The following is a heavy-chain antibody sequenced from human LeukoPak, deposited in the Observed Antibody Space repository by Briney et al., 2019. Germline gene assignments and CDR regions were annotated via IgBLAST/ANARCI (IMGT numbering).Heavy chain of an antibody. CDR1: GFTSSAYD. D-gene: IGHD2-2*01. V-gene: IGHV3-13*04. Sequence: PGESLGLSCAASGFTSSAYDMHWVRQITGGGLEWVSTSGTVGDTFYSDSVKGRFTISRENAKNSVHLQMNSLRVEDSAIYFCVRAAMPYIINGRRFDYWGQGTLVTVSS. J-gene: IGHJ4*02. CDR2: SGTVGDT. CDR3: VRAAMPYIINGRRFDY.